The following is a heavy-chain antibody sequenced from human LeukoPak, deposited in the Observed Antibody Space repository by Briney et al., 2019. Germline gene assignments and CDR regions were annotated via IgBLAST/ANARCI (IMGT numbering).Heavy chain of an antibody. CDR2: IKQDGSDK. CDR1: GFTFSTYW. D-gene: IGHD2-8*02. J-gene: IGHJ4*02. CDR3: ARSTVFDY. V-gene: IGHV3-7*01. Sequence: PGGSLRLSCAASGFTFSTYWMTWVRQAPGKGLEWVANIKQDGSDKYYVDSVKGRFTISRDSAKNSLYLQMNSLRAEDTAVYYCARSTVFDYWGQGTLVTVSS.